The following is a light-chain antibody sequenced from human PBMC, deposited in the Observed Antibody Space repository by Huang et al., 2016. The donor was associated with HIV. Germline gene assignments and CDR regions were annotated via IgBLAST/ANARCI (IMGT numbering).Light chain of an antibody. CDR3: QQYGDPFT. J-gene: IGKJ4*01. Sequence: EVVLTQSPGTLSLSLGERATLSCRASQVVGSTYLAWYQQKPGQAPRLLIFGASSRAPGIPDRFSGSGSVTDFTLTISRLEPEDFAVYYCQQYGDPFTFGGGTKVEVK. CDR1: QVVGSTY. CDR2: GAS. V-gene: IGKV3-20*01.